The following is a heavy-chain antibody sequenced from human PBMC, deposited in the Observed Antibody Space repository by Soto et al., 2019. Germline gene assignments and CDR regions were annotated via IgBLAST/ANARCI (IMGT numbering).Heavy chain of an antibody. V-gene: IGHV4-59*12. CDR2: ISYSGST. CDR1: GYSISSYY. Sequence: PSETLSLTCAFSGYSISSYYWGWIRQPPGKGLEWMGYISYSGSTNYNPSLKSRVTISSDTTKNQLSLKLTSVTAADTGVYYCAKDPFRSYHILPASYFDYWGQGTLVTVSS. CDR3: AKDPFRSYHILPASYFDY. J-gene: IGHJ4*02. D-gene: IGHD3-9*01.